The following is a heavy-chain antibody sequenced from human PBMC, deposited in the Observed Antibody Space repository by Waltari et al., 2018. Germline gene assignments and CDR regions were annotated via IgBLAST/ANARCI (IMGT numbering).Heavy chain of an antibody. CDR2: ISYDGTNK. CDR3: ARGYSSAWYGYFDY. J-gene: IGHJ4*02. D-gene: IGHD6-19*01. Sequence: QVQLVESGGGVVQPGRSLRPSCAASGFTFSNYAVHWVRQAPGKGLEWVAVISYDGTNKNYADSVKGRFIISRDNSKNTLYLQMNSLRVEDTAVYYCARGYSSAWYGYFDYWGQGTLVTVSS. V-gene: IGHV3-30*01. CDR1: GFTFSNYA.